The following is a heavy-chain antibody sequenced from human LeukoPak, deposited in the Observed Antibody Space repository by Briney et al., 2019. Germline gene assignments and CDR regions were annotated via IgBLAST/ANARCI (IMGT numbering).Heavy chain of an antibody. J-gene: IGHJ6*03. CDR2: INSDGSST. CDR1: GFTLSSYW. V-gene: IGHV3-74*01. Sequence: GGSLRLSCAASGFTLSSYWMHWVRQAPGKGLVWVSRINSDGSSTSYADSVKGRFTIPRDNAKNTLYLQMNSMRAEDTAAYYCARGNYYYFLDVWGKGTTVTVSS. CDR3: ARGNYYYFLDV.